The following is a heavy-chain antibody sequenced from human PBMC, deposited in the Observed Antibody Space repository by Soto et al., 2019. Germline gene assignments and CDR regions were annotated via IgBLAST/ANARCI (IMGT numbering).Heavy chain of an antibody. CDR1: GGTFSSYT. V-gene: IGHV1-69*04. D-gene: IGHD3-22*01. J-gene: IGHJ5*02. CDR3: AGDPDSHYNDSHAYSYP. CDR2: IIPIIGII. Sequence: ASVKVSCKASGGTFSSYTITWVRQAPGRGLEWMGRIIPIIGIINYAQRFQGRVTITADKFTGTAYMELTRLRSDDTAVYYCAGDPDSHYNDSHAYSYPWGQGTLVTVSS.